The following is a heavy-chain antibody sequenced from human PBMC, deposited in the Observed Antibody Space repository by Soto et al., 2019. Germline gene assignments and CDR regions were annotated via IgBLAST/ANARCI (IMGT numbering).Heavy chain of an antibody. CDR2: ISYDGSNK. Sequence: GGSLRLSCAASGFTFSSYAMHWVRQAPGKGLEWVAVISYDGSNKYYADSVKGRFTISRDNSKNTLYLQMNSLSAEDTAVYYCARETSPPSTVYFDYWGQGTLVTVSS. J-gene: IGHJ4*02. V-gene: IGHV3-30-3*01. CDR3: ARETSPPSTVYFDY. CDR1: GFTFSSYA.